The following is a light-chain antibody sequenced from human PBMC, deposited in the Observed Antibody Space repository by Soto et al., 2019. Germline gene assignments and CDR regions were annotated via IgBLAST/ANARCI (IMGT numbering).Light chain of an antibody. CDR1: SSDVGSYNL. V-gene: IGLV2-23*01. J-gene: IGLJ2*01. CDR3: CSYASSSSLVV. CDR2: EGS. Sequence: QSALTQPASVSGSPGQSITISCTGTSSDVGSYNLVSWYQQHPGKAPKLMIYEGSKRPSGVSNRFSGSKSGNAASLTISRLQAEDEDDYYCCSYASSSSLVVFGGGTKLTVL.